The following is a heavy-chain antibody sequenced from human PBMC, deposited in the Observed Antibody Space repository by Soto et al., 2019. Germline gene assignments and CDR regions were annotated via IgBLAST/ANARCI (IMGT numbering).Heavy chain of an antibody. D-gene: IGHD6-19*01. CDR3: ARDYSSASGANFDL. J-gene: IGHJ4*02. CDR2: IRVSTGDT. V-gene: IGHV1-18*01. CDR1: GDTFSRFD. Sequence: QVQLVQSGAELKKPGASVKVSCKASGDTFSRFDVSWLRQVPGQGLEWMGWIRVSTGDTNYAQKFQGRVTMTTDTSPGTVFMDLRTLRPDDTALYFCARDYSSASGANFDLWGQGTVVTVSS.